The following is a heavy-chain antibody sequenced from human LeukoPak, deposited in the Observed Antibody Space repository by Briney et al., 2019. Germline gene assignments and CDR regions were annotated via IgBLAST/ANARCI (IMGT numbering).Heavy chain of an antibody. CDR1: GFTFSDHY. Sequence: GGSLRLSCAASGFTFSDHYMDWVRQAPGKGLEWISYIGISSGNTKYADSVKGRFTISGDKAKNSLYLQMNSLRVEDTAVYYCARAYSSSWYGEFDYWGQGTLVTVSS. J-gene: IGHJ4*02. D-gene: IGHD6-13*01. CDR2: IGISSGNT. V-gene: IGHV3-11*06. CDR3: ARAYSSSWYGEFDY.